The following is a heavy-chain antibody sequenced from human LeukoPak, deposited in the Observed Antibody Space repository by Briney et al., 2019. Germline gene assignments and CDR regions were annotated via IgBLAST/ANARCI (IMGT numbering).Heavy chain of an antibody. CDR2: ISGSGGST. V-gene: IGHV3-23*01. D-gene: IGHD6-6*01. Sequence: PGGSLRLSCAASGFTFSSYAMSWVRQAPGKGLEWVSAISGSGGSTYYADSVKGRFTISRDNSKNTLYLQMNSLRAEDTAVYYCSRDRLPGFDYWGQGTLVTVSS. J-gene: IGHJ4*02. CDR1: GFTFSSYA. CDR3: SRDRLPGFDY.